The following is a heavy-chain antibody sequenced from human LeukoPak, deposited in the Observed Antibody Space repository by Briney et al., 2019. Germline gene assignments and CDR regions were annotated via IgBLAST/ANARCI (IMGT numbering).Heavy chain of an antibody. CDR1: GFTFSSYA. V-gene: IGHV3-30-3*02. D-gene: IGHD5-18*01. J-gene: IGHJ4*02. Sequence: QPGGSLRLSCAASGFTFSSYAMHWVRQAPGKGLEWVAVISYDGSNKYYADSVKGRFTISRDNSKNTLYLQMNSLRAEDTAVYYCEKWKTAMVRADPWLKPPNWGQGTLVTVSS. CDR3: EKWKTAMVRADPWLKPPN. CDR2: ISYDGSNK.